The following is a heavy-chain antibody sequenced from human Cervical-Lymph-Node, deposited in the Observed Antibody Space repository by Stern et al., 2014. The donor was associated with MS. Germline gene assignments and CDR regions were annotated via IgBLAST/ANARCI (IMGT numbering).Heavy chain of an antibody. V-gene: IGHV4-39*01. CDR3: ARPIFSAYYDYVWQNYRHDAFDI. J-gene: IGHJ3*02. CDR1: GGSISSSGYY. Sequence: QVQLQESGPGLVKPSETLSLTCTVSGGSISSSGYYWGWIRQPPGKGLEWIGSIYYRGSTYYNPSLKSRVTISVDMSTNQFSLKLTSVTAADSAVYYCARPIFSAYYDYVWQNYRHDAFDIWGQGAMVTVSS. D-gene: IGHD3-16*02. CDR2: IYYRGST.